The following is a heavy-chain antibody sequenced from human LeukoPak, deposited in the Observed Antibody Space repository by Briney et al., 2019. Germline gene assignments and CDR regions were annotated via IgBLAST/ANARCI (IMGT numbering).Heavy chain of an antibody. D-gene: IGHD3-3*01. V-gene: IGHV1-8*01. CDR1: GYTFTSYD. CDR3: ARGRDYDFWSGYYTNHHFDY. Sequence: ASVKVSCKASGYTFTSYDINWVRQATGQGLEWMGWMNPNSGNTGYAQKFQGRVTMTRNTSISTAYMELSSLRSEGTAVYYCARGRDYDFWSGYYTNHHFDYWGQGTLVTVSS. CDR2: MNPNSGNT. J-gene: IGHJ4*02.